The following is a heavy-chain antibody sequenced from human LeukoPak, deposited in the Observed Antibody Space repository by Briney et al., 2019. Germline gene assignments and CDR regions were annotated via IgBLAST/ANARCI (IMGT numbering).Heavy chain of an antibody. Sequence: GGSLRLSCAASGLTFSNYAMSWVRQAPGKELEWVSSIENNDGTTYYADSMKGRFTISRDNSKHIVYLQMNSLRAEDTAMYYCANLYYDFPFWGQGTLVTVSS. J-gene: IGHJ4*02. CDR1: GLTFSNYA. D-gene: IGHD3/OR15-3a*01. CDR2: IENNDGTT. V-gene: IGHV3-23*01. CDR3: ANLYYDFPF.